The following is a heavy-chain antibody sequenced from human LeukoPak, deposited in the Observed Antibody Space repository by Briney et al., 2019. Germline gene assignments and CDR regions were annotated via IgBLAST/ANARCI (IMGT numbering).Heavy chain of an antibody. CDR2: IRYDGSNK. Sequence: GGSLRLSCAASGFTFSSYEMNWVRQAPGKGLEWVAFIRYDGSNKYYADSVKGRFTISRDNSKNTLYLQMNSLRAEDTAVYYCASFRGHDYWGQGTLVTVSS. D-gene: IGHD3-16*01. CDR3: ASFRGHDY. CDR1: GFTFSSYE. V-gene: IGHV3-30*02. J-gene: IGHJ4*02.